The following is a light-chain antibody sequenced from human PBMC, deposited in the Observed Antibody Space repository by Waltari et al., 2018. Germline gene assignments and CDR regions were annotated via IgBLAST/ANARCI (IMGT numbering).Light chain of an antibody. CDR1: QSVSRT. Sequence: ETVLTQSPGPLSLSPGERAPLSCRASQSVSRTLAWYQQKPGQAPRLLIYDASTRATGIPDRFSGSGSGTDFSLTISRLEPEDVAVYYCQKYGTLPATFGQGTKVEIK. J-gene: IGKJ1*01. CDR3: QKYGTLPAT. V-gene: IGKV3-20*01. CDR2: DAS.